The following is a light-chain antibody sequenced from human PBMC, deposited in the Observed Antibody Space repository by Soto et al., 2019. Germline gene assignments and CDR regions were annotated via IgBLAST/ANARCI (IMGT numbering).Light chain of an antibody. Sequence: EIVMTQSPATLSVSPGERATLSCRASQSISSTLAWYQEKPGQAPRLLIYGASTRATGIPARFSGSGSGTEITLTISSLQSEDFAVYYCQQYNNWPHTFGQGTKLEIK. J-gene: IGKJ2*01. V-gene: IGKV3-15*01. CDR1: QSISST. CDR2: GAS. CDR3: QQYNNWPHT.